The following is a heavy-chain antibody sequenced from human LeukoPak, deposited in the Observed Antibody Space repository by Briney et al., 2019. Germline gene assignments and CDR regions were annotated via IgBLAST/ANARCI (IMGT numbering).Heavy chain of an antibody. J-gene: IGHJ4*02. V-gene: IGHV1-46*01. CDR1: GYTFTSYY. D-gene: IGHD2-15*01. CDR2: INPSGGST. CDR3: ARDLAYCSGGSCSKPNPFDY. Sequence: ASVKVSCKATGYTFTSYYMHWVRQAPGQGLEWMGIINPSGGSTNYAQKFQGRVTITADKSTSTAHMELSSLRSEDTAVYYCARDLAYCSGGSCSKPNPFDYWGQGTLVTVSS.